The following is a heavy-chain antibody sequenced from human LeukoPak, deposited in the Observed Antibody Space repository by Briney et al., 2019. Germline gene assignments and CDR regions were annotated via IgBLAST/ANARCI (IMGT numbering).Heavy chain of an antibody. D-gene: IGHD2-21*01. CDR3: ARGRYCGETTCSDFDS. CDR2: INPNIGGT. Sequence: ASVKVSCNPSRYTFTHYFMLWVRRSPGPGREGMGWINPNIGGTDHAPKPQDWVTYIREPALSTGHMELCRLTCDDTAVYYCARGRYCGETTCSDFDSWGQGTLVTVSS. J-gene: IGHJ4*02. V-gene: IGHV1-2*04. CDR1: RYTFTHYF.